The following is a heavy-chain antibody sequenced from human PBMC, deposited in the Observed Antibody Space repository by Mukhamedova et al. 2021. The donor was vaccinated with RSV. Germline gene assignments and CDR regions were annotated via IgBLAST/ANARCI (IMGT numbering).Heavy chain of an antibody. J-gene: IGHJ5*02. CDR3: ARDYSGRGSGWFDP. CDR2: MDPNTGDT. V-gene: IGHV1-8*01. D-gene: IGHD1-26*01. Sequence: MDPNTGDTGYAQEFQGRVTLTRDTSISTAYMELSSLRSDDTAVYFCARDYSGRGSGWFDPWCQGTLVTVSS.